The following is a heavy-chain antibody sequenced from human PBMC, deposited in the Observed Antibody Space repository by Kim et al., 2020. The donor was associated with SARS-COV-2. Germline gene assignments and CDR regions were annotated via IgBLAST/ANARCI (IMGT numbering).Heavy chain of an antibody. Sequence: GGSLRLSCAASGFTVSSNYMSWVRQAPGKGLEWVSVIYSGGSTYYADSVKGRFTISRDNSKNTLYLQMNSLRAEDTAVYYCARVYSSGWYPILDYYYGMDVWGQGTTVTVSS. CDR2: IYSGGST. CDR1: GFTVSSNY. J-gene: IGHJ6*02. CDR3: ARVYSSGWYPILDYYYGMDV. V-gene: IGHV3-53*01. D-gene: IGHD6-19*01.